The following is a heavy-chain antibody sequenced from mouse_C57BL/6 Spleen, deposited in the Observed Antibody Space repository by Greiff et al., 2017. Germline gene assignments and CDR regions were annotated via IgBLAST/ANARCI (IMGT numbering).Heavy chain of an antibody. J-gene: IGHJ4*01. CDR1: GFTFSSYG. Sequence: EVHLVESGGDLVKPGGSLKLSCAASGFTFSSYGMSWVRQTPDKRLEWVATISSGGSYTYYPDSVKGRFTISRDNAKNTLYLQMSSLKSEDTAMYYCARPYYYGSSYVGDYYAMDYWGQGTSVTVSS. D-gene: IGHD1-1*01. CDR2: ISSGGSYT. V-gene: IGHV5-6*01. CDR3: ARPYYYGSSYVGDYYAMDY.